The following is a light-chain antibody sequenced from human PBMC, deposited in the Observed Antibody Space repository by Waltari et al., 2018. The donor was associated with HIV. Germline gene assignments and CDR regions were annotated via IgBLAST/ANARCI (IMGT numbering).Light chain of an antibody. CDR1: QSMTSN. CDR2: GAS. V-gene: IGKV3-15*01. CDR3: QHYNNWPPWT. J-gene: IGKJ1*01. Sequence: EVVMTQSPATLSVSPGERATLSCRASQSMTSNLAWYQQKPGQPPRLLIYGASTRATGIPARFSGSGSGTEFTLTISSLQSEDFALYYCQHYNNWPPWTFGQGTKVEIK.